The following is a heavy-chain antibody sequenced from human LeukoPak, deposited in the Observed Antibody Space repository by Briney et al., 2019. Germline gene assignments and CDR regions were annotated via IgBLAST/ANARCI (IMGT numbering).Heavy chain of an antibody. J-gene: IGHJ3*02. CDR1: GFTFSTYA. CDR3: AKDPPSVVANAFHI. CDR2: SDGSGGST. V-gene: IGHV3-23*01. D-gene: IGHD5-12*01. Sequence: GGSLRLSCAASGFTFSTYAMIWVRQAPGKGLEWVSASDGSGGSTYYADSVKGRFTISRDNSKNTLYLQMNSLRAEDTAVYSCAKDPPSVVANAFHIWGQGTMVTVSS.